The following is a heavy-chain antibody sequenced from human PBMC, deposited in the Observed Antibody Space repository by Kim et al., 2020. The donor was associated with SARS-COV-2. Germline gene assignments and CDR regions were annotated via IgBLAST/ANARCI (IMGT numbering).Heavy chain of an antibody. Sequence: SETLSLTCTASGGSISSSSYYWGWIRQPPGKGLEWIGSIYYSGSTYYNPSLKSRVTISVDTSKNQFSLKLSSVTAADTAVYYCARRDKSRGWYFDLWGRGTLVTVSS. V-gene: IGHV4-39*01. CDR2: IYYSGST. J-gene: IGHJ2*01. CDR3: ARRDKSRGWYFDL. D-gene: IGHD3-10*01. CDR1: GGSISSSSYY.